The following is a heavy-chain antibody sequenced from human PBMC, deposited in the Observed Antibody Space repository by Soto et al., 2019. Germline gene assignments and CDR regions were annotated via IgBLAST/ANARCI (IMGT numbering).Heavy chain of an antibody. D-gene: IGHD6-19*01. Sequence: EVQLVESGGGLVQPGRSLRLSCAASGFTFDDYAMHWVRXAPGKGLEWVSXMSWNXGXXXYADSXKGXXXXXXXNAXXXXXXXXXXXXXXXXXXXXXXXXIXRGFSSAWGDWGQGALVTVSS. J-gene: IGHJ4*02. CDR2: MSWNXGXX. CDR3: XXXIXRGFSSAWGD. V-gene: IGHV3-9*01. CDR1: GFTFDDYA.